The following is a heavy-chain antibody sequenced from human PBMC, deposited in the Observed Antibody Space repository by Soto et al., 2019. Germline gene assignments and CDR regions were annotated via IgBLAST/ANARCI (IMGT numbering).Heavy chain of an antibody. CDR2: ISGSGGST. V-gene: IGHV3-23*01. CDR3: ARRRGPLLKDAFDI. J-gene: IGHJ3*02. CDR1: GLTFSSYA. D-gene: IGHD2-15*01. Sequence: PGGSLRLSCAASGLTFSSYAMSWVRQAPGRGLEGVSAISGSGGSTYYADSVKSRFTISRDNSKNLMYLQMNSLRADDTAVYFCARRRGPLLKDAFDIWGQGTMVTVSS.